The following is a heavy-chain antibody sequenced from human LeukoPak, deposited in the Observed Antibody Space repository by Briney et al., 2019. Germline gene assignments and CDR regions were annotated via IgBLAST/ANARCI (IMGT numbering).Heavy chain of an antibody. Sequence: PGGSLRLSCAASGLTFSNHWMSWVRQAPGKGLEWVANIKQDGSEKYYVDSVRGRFTISRDNAKNSLYLQMNSLRAEDTAVYYCASTLDIVATIEGDYWGQGTLVTVSS. CDR3: ASTLDIVATIEGDY. J-gene: IGHJ4*02. V-gene: IGHV3-7*01. CDR1: GLTFSNHW. D-gene: IGHD5-12*01. CDR2: IKQDGSEK.